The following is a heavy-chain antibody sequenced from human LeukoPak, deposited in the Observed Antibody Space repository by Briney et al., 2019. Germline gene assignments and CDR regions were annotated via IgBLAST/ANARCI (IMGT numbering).Heavy chain of an antibody. CDR1: GGTFSSYA. J-gene: IGHJ6*02. CDR2: IIPILGIA. V-gene: IGHV1-69*04. D-gene: IGHD3-10*01. CDR3: ATLPPMVRGVLITTYYYYGMDV. Sequence: GASVKVSCKASGGTFSSYAISWVRQAPGQELEWMGRIIPILGIANYAQKFQGRVTITADKSTSTAYMELSSLRSEDTAVYYCATLPPMVRGVLITTYYYYGMDVWGQGTTVTVSS.